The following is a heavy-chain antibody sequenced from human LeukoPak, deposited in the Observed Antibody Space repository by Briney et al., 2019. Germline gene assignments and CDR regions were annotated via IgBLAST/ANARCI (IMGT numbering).Heavy chain of an antibody. CDR2: IYTSGST. Sequence: SETLSLTCTVSGGSISSGSYYWSWIRQPAGKGLEWIGRIYTSGSTNYNPSLKSRVTISVDTSKNQFSLKLSSVTAADTAVYYCARTAGISPDYWGQGTLVTVSS. CDR3: ARTAGISPDY. V-gene: IGHV4-61*02. J-gene: IGHJ4*02. CDR1: GGSISSGSYY.